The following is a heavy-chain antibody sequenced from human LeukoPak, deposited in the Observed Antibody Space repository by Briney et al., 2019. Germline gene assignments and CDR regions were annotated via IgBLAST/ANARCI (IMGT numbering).Heavy chain of an antibody. V-gene: IGHV3-30*03. CDR1: GFTFSSYG. CDR2: ISYDGSNK. CDR3: ARDSGSYLQPTDF. D-gene: IGHD1-26*01. J-gene: IGHJ4*01. Sequence: GRSLRLSCAASGFTFSSYGMHWVRQAPGKGLEWVAVISYDGSNKYYADSVKGRFTISRDNSKNTLYLQMNSLRADDTALYHCARDSGSYLQPTDFWGHGTLVTVSS.